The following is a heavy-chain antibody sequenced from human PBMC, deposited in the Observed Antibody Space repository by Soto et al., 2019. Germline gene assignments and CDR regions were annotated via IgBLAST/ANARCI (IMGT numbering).Heavy chain of an antibody. J-gene: IGHJ6*03. CDR1: GDTFTTSY. CDR3: ARERYDILTGYEYYYMDV. CDR2: INPNSGGT. Sequence: GASVKVSCKASGDTFTTSYMHWVRQAPGQGLEWMGWINPNSGGTNYAQKFQGWVTMTRDTSISTAYMELSRLRSDDTAVYYCARERYDILTGYEYYYMDVWGKGTTVTVSS. V-gene: IGHV1-2*04. D-gene: IGHD3-9*01.